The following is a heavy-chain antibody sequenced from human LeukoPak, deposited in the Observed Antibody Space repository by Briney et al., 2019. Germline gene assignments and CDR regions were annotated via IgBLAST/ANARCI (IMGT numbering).Heavy chain of an antibody. CDR3: ARGPLVVVPAAIRIWYFDL. D-gene: IGHD2-2*02. J-gene: IGHJ2*01. V-gene: IGHV1-69*19. CDR1: GGTFSSYA. Sequence: ASVKVSCKASGGTFSSYAISWVRQAPGQGLEWMGGIIPIFGTANYAQKFQGRVTITADESTSTAYMELCSLRSEDTAVYYCARGPLVVVPAAIRIWYFDLWGRGTLVTVSS. CDR2: IIPIFGTA.